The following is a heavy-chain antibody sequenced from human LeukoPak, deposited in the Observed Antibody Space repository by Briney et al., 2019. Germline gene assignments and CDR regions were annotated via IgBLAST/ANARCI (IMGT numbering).Heavy chain of an antibody. CDR1: GDSVSSNTAT. D-gene: IGHD5-12*01. CDR2: TYYRSKWSN. V-gene: IGHV6-1*01. CDR3: ARGIYSIGFDY. Sequence: SQTLSLTCAISGDSVSSNTATWSWIRLSPSRGLEWLGRTYYRSKWSNEYAVTVKSRTTINSDTSKNQFSLRLNSVTPEDTAVYYCARGIYSIGFDYWGQGTLVTVSS. J-gene: IGHJ4*02.